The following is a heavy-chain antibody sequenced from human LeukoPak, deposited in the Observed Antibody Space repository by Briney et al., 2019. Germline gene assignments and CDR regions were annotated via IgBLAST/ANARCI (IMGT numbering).Heavy chain of an antibody. D-gene: IGHD5-18*01. CDR2: IDWDDDK. CDR1: GFSLSTSGMR. J-gene: IGHJ4*02. V-gene: IGHV2-70*04. Sequence: SGPALVNPTQTLTLTCTFSGFSLSTSGMRVSWIRQPPGKALEWLARIDWDDDKFYSTSLKTRLTISKDTSKNQVVLTMTNMDPVDTATYYCARYRYGGFDYWGQGTLVTVSS. CDR3: ARYRYGGFDY.